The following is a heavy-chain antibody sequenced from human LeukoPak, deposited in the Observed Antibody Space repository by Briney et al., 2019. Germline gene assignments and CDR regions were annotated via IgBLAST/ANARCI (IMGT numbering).Heavy chain of an antibody. V-gene: IGHV1-18*01. CDR1: GYTFTSYG. Sequence: PVASVKVSCKTSGYTFTSYGISWVRQAPGQGLEWMGWISAYNGNTNYAQKLQGRVTMTTDTSTSTAYMELRSLRSDDTAVYYCARTAVAVISNWFDPWGQGTLVTVSS. CDR3: ARTAVAVISNWFDP. D-gene: IGHD3-22*01. CDR2: ISAYNGNT. J-gene: IGHJ5*02.